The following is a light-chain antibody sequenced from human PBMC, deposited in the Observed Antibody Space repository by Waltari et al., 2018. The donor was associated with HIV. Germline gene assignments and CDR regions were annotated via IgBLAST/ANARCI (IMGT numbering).Light chain of an antibody. V-gene: IGLV1-44*01. CDR1: SSNIGSKS. J-gene: IGLJ3*02. CDR3: AAWDDSLDAWV. Sequence: QSVLTQPPSASGTPGKRVTISCSGSSSNIGSKSVNWFQQVPGTAPKLLMYSDNQRPSVGPARFAGSKSGTSASLAISGLQSEDEADYYCAAWDDSLDAWVFGGGTRLTVL. CDR2: SDN.